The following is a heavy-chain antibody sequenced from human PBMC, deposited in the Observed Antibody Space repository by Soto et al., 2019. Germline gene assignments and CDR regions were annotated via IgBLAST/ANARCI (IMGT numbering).Heavy chain of an antibody. CDR1: GYTFTSHD. J-gene: IGHJ5*02. Sequence: QVQLVQSGAEVKKPGASVKVSCKASGYTFTSHDINWMRQATGQGLEWMGWMNPNSGHTNYAQKFQGRVTMTRDTSIRTAYMELTNLRSEETAIYYCASDMSTTWGQGTLVTVSS. V-gene: IGHV1-8*01. CDR3: ASDMSTT. CDR2: MNPNSGHT. D-gene: IGHD2-2*01.